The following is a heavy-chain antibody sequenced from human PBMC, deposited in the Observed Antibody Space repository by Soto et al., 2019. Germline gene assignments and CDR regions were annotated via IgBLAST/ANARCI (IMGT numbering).Heavy chain of an antibody. V-gene: IGHV3-30*18. J-gene: IGHJ4*02. CDR3: AKVVGGWYPTYDY. Sequence: QVPLVESGGGVVQPGRSLRLSCAASGFTFSSYGMHWVRQAPGKGLEWVAVISYDGSNKYYADSVKGRFTISRDNSKNTLYRQMNSLRAEDTAVYYCAKVVGGWYPTYDYWGQGTLVTVSS. CDR2: ISYDGSNK. D-gene: IGHD6-19*01. CDR1: GFTFSSYG.